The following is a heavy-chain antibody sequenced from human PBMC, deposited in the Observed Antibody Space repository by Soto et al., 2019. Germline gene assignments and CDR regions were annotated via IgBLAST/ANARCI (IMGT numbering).Heavy chain of an antibody. CDR1: GFTFSSYA. CDR2: ISGSGGST. V-gene: IGHV3-23*01. CDR3: TKDLYSVVVVAATGWFDP. Sequence: EVQLLESGGGLVQPGGSLRLSCAASGFTFSSYAMSWVRQAPGKGLEWVSAISGSGGSTYYAASVKGRFTISRDNSKNTLYLQMNSQRAEDTAVYYCTKDLYSVVVVAATGWFDPWGQGTLVTVSS. D-gene: IGHD2-15*01. J-gene: IGHJ5*02.